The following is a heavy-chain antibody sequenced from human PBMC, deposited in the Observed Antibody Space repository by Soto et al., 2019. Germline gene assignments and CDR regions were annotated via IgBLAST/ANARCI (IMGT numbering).Heavy chain of an antibody. D-gene: IGHD4-17*01. CDR3: VKPLTDYGDYVLFDY. CDR2: ISSNGGST. Sequence: GGSLRLSCAASGFTFSSYAMSWVRQAPGKGLEYVSAISSNGGSTYYADSVKGRFTISRDNSKNTLYLQMSSLRAEDTAVYYCVKPLTDYGDYVLFDYWGQGTLVTVSS. J-gene: IGHJ4*02. V-gene: IGHV3-64D*09. CDR1: GFTFSSYA.